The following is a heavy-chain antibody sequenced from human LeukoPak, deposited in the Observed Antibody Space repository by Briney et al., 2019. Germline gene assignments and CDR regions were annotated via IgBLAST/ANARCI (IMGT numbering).Heavy chain of an antibody. V-gene: IGHV3-48*01. Sequence: GGSLRLSCAASGFTFSSYSMNWVRQAPGKGLEWVSYISSSSSTIYYADSVKGRFTISRDNAKNSLYLQMNSLRAKDTAVYYCIVLAVTATLGFDYWGQGTLVTVSS. CDR1: GFTFSSYS. CDR3: IVLAVTATLGFDY. J-gene: IGHJ4*02. CDR2: ISSSSSTI. D-gene: IGHD6-19*01.